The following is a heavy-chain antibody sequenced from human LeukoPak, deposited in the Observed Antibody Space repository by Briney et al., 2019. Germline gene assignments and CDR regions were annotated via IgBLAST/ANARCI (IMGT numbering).Heavy chain of an antibody. Sequence: SVKVSCKASGGTFSSYAISWVRQAPGQGLEWMGGIIPIFGTANYAQKFQGRVTITTDESTSTAYMELSSLRSEDTAVYYCAKCGYSPYFYYYMDVWGKGTTVTVSS. J-gene: IGHJ6*03. CDR2: IIPIFGTA. CDR3: AKCGYSPYFYYYMDV. D-gene: IGHD5-18*01. V-gene: IGHV1-69*05. CDR1: GGTFSSYA.